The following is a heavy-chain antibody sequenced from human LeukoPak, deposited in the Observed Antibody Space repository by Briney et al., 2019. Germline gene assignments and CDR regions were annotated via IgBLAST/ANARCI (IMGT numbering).Heavy chain of an antibody. D-gene: IGHD5-18*01. CDR3: ATDTAMVTGRAFDI. Sequence: ASVKVSCKASGGTFSSYAISWVRQAPGQGLEWMGGIIPIFGTANYAQKFQGRVTITADESTSTAYMELSSLRSEDTAVYYCATDTAMVTGRAFDIWGQGTMVTVSP. CDR1: GGTFSSYA. CDR2: IIPIFGTA. V-gene: IGHV1-69*13. J-gene: IGHJ3*02.